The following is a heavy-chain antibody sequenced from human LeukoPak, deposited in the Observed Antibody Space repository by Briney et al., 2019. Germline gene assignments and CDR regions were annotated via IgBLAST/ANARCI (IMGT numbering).Heavy chain of an antibody. CDR3: AKYRYWKALYGQGYYFDY. CDR2: ISGSGGST. D-gene: IGHD1-1*01. Sequence: GGSLRLSCAASGFTFSSYAVSWVRQAPGKGLEWVSAISGSGGSTYYADSVKGRFTISRDNSKNTLYLQMNSLRAEDTAVYYCAKYRYWKALYGQGYYFDYWGQGTLVTVSS. J-gene: IGHJ4*02. V-gene: IGHV3-23*01. CDR1: GFTFSSYA.